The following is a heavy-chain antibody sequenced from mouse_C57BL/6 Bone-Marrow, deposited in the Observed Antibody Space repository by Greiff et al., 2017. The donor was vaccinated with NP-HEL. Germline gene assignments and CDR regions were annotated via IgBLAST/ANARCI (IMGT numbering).Heavy chain of an antibody. J-gene: IGHJ1*03. V-gene: IGHV1-50*01. Sequence: QVQLKQPGAELVKPGASVKLSCKASGYTFTSYWMQWVKQRPGQGLEWIGEIDPSDSYTNYNQKFKGKATLTVDTSSSTAYMQLSSLTSEDSAVYYCAGDLVFDVWGTGTTVTVSS. CDR1: GYTFTSYW. CDR3: AGDLVFDV. CDR2: IDPSDSYT.